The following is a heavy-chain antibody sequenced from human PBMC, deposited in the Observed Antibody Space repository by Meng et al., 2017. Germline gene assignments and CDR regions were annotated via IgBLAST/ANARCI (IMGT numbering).Heavy chain of an antibody. D-gene: IGHD4-17*01. V-gene: IGHV1-3*01. CDR3: ARDYGDYAWIAKRWFDP. Sequence: VHVVQSGAAVTKPGASVKVPCKASGYTFTSYDMHWVRQAPGQRLEWMGWINAGNGNTKYSQKFQGRVTITRDTSASTAYMELSSLRSEDTAVYYCARDYGDYAWIAKRWFDPWGQGTLVTVSS. J-gene: IGHJ5*02. CDR1: GYTFTSYD. CDR2: INAGNGNT.